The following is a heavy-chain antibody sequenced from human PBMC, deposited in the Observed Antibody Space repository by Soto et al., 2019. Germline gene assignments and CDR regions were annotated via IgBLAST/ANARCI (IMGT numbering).Heavy chain of an antibody. J-gene: IGHJ3*02. Sequence: GESLKISCKGSGYSFTSYWIGWVRQMPGKGLEWMGIIYPGDSDTRYSPSFQGQVTISADKSISTAYLQWSSLKASDTAMYYCAIITIFGVVSPDAFDIWGQGTMVTVTS. D-gene: IGHD3-3*01. CDR2: IYPGDSDT. CDR3: AIITIFGVVSPDAFDI. CDR1: GYSFTSYW. V-gene: IGHV5-51*01.